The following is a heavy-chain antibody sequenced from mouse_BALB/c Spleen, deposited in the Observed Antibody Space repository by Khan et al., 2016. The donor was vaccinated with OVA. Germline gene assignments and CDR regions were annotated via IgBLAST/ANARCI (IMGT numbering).Heavy chain of an antibody. V-gene: IGHV3-2*02. J-gene: IGHJ4*01. CDR3: ARKNYYGYAVDY. D-gene: IGHD1-1*01. CDR2: IRYSGST. Sequence: EVQLVESGPGLVKPSQSLSLTCTVTGYSITSNYAWNWIRQFPGNKLEWMGYIRYSGSTSYNPSLKSLISIPRDTSKNQFFLQLNSLTTEDTATYYCARKNYYGYAVDYWGQGTSVTVSS. CDR1: GYSITSNYA.